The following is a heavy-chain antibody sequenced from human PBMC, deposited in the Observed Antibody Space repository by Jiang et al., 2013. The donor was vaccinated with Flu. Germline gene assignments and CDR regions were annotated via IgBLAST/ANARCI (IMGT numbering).Heavy chain of an antibody. Sequence: GRVTITRDKSTSTAYMELSSLRSEDTAVYYCARYNGGSGSHLSWFDPWGQGTLVTVSS. CDR3: ARYNGGSGSHLSWFDP. D-gene: IGHD1-26*01. J-gene: IGHJ5*02. V-gene: IGHV1-69*02.